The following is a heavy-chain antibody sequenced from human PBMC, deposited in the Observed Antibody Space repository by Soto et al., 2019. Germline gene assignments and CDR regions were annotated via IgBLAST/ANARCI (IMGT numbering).Heavy chain of an antibody. Sequence: EVQLVESGGGSTQPGRSLRLSCAASGFSFDEYAMHWVRRAPGKGLEWVSGISWNSGKIDYADSVKGRFIISRDNAKNSLFLQMNSLRAEDTARYYCAKDLNYGDFWDYLDSWGQGTLVTVSS. CDR2: ISWNSGKI. D-gene: IGHD4-17*01. CDR3: AKDLNYGDFWDYLDS. CDR1: GFSFDEYA. V-gene: IGHV3-9*01. J-gene: IGHJ4*02.